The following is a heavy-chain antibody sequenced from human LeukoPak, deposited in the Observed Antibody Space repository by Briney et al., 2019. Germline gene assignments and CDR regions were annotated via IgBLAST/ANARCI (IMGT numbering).Heavy chain of an antibody. J-gene: IGHJ6*02. CDR1: GGSISSSNYY. V-gene: IGHV4-39*07. CDR3: ARDTYYYDSSASYAMDV. CDR2: IYYSGST. Sequence: SETLSLTCTVSGGSISSSNYYWGWIRQPPGEGLEWIGNIYYSGSTNYNPSLKSRVTISVDMSKNQFSLKLSSVTAADTAVYYCARDTYYYDSSASYAMDVWGQGTTVTVSS. D-gene: IGHD3-22*01.